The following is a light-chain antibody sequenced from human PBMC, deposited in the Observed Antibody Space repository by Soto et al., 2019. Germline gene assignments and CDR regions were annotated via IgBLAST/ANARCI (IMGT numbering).Light chain of an antibody. CDR3: QQYGSSPRT. J-gene: IGKJ1*01. Sequence: EIVLTQSPGTLSLSPGERATLSCRASQSVSSSYLAWYQQKPGQAPRLLMYDVSSRATGIPDRFSGSGSGTDFTLTISRLEPEDFAVYFCQQYGSSPRTFGQGTKVEIK. CDR1: QSVSSSY. V-gene: IGKV3-20*01. CDR2: DVS.